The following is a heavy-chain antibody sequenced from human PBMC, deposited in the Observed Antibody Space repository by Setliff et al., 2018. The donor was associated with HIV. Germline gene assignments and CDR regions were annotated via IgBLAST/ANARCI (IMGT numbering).Heavy chain of an antibody. J-gene: IGHJ3*02. D-gene: IGHD3-22*01. Sequence: GASVKVSCKASGYTFTNYGMHWVRQAPGQRLEWMGWINAGNGNTKYSQKFQGRVTIIRDTSASTVYMELSSLRSEDTAVYYCARGLYYYDSSGYWADAFDIWGQGTMVTVS. CDR2: INAGNGNT. V-gene: IGHV1-3*01. CDR3: ARGLYYYDSSGYWADAFDI. CDR1: GYTFTNYG.